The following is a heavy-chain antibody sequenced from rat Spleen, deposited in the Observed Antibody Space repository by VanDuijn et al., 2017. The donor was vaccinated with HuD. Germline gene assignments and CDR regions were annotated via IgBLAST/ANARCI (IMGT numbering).Heavy chain of an antibody. CDR2: ISYEGSST. CDR1: GFTFSDYY. D-gene: IGHD1-6*01. CDR3: ARLNGDYYPYYFDY. V-gene: IGHV5-22*01. Sequence: EVQLVESGGGLVQPGRSMKLSCAASGFTFSDYYMAWVRQAPKKGLEWVASISYEGSSTYYGDSVKGRFTISRDNAKSTLYLQMNSLRSEDTATYYCARLNGDYYPYYFDYWGQGVMVTVSS. J-gene: IGHJ2*01.